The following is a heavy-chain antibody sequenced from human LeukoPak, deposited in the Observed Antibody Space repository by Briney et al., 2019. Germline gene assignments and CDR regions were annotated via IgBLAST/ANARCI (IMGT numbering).Heavy chain of an antibody. Sequence: GASVTVSCTGSGYTFTGYYMHWVRQAPGQGLEWMGRINPNSGGTNYAQKFQGRVTMTRDTSISTAYMELSRLRSDDTAVYYCARVYGWYVAGYYFDYWGQGTLVTVSS. CDR1: GYTFTGYY. CDR2: INPNSGGT. CDR3: ARVYGWYVAGYYFDY. D-gene: IGHD6-19*01. V-gene: IGHV1-2*06. J-gene: IGHJ4*02.